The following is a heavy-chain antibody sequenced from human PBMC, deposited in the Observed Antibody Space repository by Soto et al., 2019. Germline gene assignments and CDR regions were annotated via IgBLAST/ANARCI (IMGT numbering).Heavy chain of an antibody. CDR2: ISGSGGST. J-gene: IGHJ1*01. Sequence: EVQLLESGGGLVQPGGSLRLSCAASGFTFSSYAMSWVRQAPGKGLEWVSAISGSGGSTYYADSVKGRFTISRDNSKNPLYLQMNSLRAEDTAVYYCAKFGVAYCSSTSCYGEYFQHWGQATLVTVSS. CDR1: GFTFSSYA. D-gene: IGHD2-2*01. V-gene: IGHV3-23*01. CDR3: AKFGVAYCSSTSCYGEYFQH.